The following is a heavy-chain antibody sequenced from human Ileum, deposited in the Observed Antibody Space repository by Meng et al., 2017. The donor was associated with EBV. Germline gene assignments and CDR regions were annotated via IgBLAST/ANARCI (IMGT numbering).Heavy chain of an antibody. D-gene: IGHD3-10*01. V-gene: IGHV4-34*01. J-gene: IGHJ4*02. Sequence: QVDLTQWGAGMLKPSEPLSLPCAVYGGSFSGYYWSWIRQPPGKGLEWIGEINHSGSTNYNPSLKSRVTISVDTSKNQFSLKLSSVTAADTAVYYCARGNKVSDRGFDYWGQGTLVTVSS. CDR2: INHSGST. CDR3: ARGNKVSDRGFDY. CDR1: GGSFSGYY.